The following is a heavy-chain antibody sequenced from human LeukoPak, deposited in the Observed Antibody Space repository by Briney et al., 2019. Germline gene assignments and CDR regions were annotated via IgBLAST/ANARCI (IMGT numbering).Heavy chain of an antibody. CDR3: ARAYGSGGRVAFFDY. D-gene: IGHD3-10*01. CDR2: INPNSGGT. CDR1: GYTFTGYY. V-gene: IGHV1-2*02. J-gene: IGHJ4*02. Sequence: GASVKVSCKASGYTFTGYYMHWVRQAPGQGLEWMGWINPNSGGTNYAQKFQGRVTMTRDTSISTAYMELSRLRSDDTAVYYCARAYGSGGRVAFFDYWGQGTLVTVSS.